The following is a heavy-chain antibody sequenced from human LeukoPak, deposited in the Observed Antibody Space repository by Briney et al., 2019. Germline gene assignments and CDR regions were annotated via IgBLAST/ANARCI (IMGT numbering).Heavy chain of an antibody. J-gene: IGHJ3*02. CDR3: ARDLDRNDAFDI. V-gene: IGHV1-2*02. CDR1: GYTFTGYY. CDR2: INPNSGGT. D-gene: IGHD3-22*01. Sequence: ASVKVSCKASGYTFTGYYMHRVRQAPGQGLEWMGWINPNSGGTNYAQKFQGKVTMTRDTSISTAYMELSRLRSDDTAVYYCARDLDRNDAFDIWGQGTMVTVSS.